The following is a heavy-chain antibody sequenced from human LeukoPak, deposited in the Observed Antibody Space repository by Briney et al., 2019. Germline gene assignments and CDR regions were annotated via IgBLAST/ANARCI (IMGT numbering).Heavy chain of an antibody. D-gene: IGHD3-3*01. CDR2: IYYSGST. V-gene: IGHV4-39*07. CDR3: ASTAYDFWSGYYHYFDY. J-gene: IGHJ4*02. Sequence: SETLSLTCTVSGGPISSSSYYWGWIRQPPGKGLEWIGSIYYSGSTYYNPSLKSRVTISVDTSKNQFSLKLSSVTAADTAVYYCASTAYDFWSGYYHYFDYWGQGTLVTVSS. CDR1: GGPISSSSYY.